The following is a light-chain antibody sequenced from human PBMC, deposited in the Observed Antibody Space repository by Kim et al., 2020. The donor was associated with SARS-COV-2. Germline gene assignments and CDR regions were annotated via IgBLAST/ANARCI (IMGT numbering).Light chain of an antibody. CDR1: QSIFYSSNNKNY. CDR3: QQYYSSPLT. CDR2: GAS. J-gene: IGKJ2*01. Sequence: RATINCRSSQSIFYSSNNKNYLAWYQQKPGQPPKLLIYGASIRESGVPDRFSGSGSGTDFTLTISSLQAEDVAVYYCQQYYSSPLTFGQGTKLEI. V-gene: IGKV4-1*01.